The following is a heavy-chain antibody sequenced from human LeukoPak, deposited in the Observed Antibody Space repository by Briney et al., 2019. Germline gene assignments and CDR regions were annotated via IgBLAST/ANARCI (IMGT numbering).Heavy chain of an antibody. CDR2: ISGSGGST. J-gene: IGHJ4*02. D-gene: IGHD3-9*01. CDR1: GFTFSSYA. V-gene: IGHV3-23*01. Sequence: PGGSLSLSCAASGFTFSSYAMSWVRQAPGKGLEWVSAISGSGGSTYYADSVKGRFTISRDNSKNTLYLQMNSLRAEDTAVYYCAKVSPPYDILTGYIDYWGQGTLVTVSS. CDR3: AKVSPPYDILTGYIDY.